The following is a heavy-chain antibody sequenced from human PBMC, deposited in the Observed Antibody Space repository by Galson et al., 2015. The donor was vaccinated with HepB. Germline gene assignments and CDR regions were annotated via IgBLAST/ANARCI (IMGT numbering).Heavy chain of an antibody. CDR1: GYTLTNHY. V-gene: IGHV1-18*04. CDR3: ARDIAAAGVVFDS. D-gene: IGHD6-13*01. Sequence: SVKVSCKASGYTLTNHYINWVRQAPGQGLEWMGWISAYNGVTNYAQNLQGRVTMTTDTSTSTAYMELRSLRSDDTAVYFCARDIAAAGVVFDSWGQGTLVTVSS. J-gene: IGHJ4*02. CDR2: ISAYNGVT.